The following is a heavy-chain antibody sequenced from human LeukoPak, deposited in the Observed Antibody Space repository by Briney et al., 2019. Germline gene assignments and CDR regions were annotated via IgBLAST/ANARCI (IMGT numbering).Heavy chain of an antibody. V-gene: IGHV3-9*01. CDR2: ITGNSGST. D-gene: IGHD7-27*01. CDR1: GFTFDDYT. Sequence: GGSLRLSCAASGFTFDDYTIHWVRQPPGKGLEWVSGITGNSGSTDYADSVRGRFTISRDNAKNSLYLQMNTLREDDPALYYCAKGNWGNAFDIWGQGTMVTVSS. J-gene: IGHJ3*02. CDR3: AKGNWGNAFDI.